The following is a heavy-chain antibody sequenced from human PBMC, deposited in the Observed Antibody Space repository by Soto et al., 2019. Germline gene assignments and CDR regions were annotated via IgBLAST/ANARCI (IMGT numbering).Heavy chain of an antibody. J-gene: IGHJ5*02. CDR3: VRDISQFEQSMNWFDP. D-gene: IGHD6-19*01. Sequence: GGSLRLSCAACGFTFSSYWMSWVRQAPGKGLDWVANIKQDGSEKYYVDSVKGRFTISRDNAKNSLYLQMNSLRAEDTAVYYCVRDISQFEQSMNWFDPWGQGTLVTV. V-gene: IGHV3-7*01. CDR2: IKQDGSEK. CDR1: GFTFSSYW.